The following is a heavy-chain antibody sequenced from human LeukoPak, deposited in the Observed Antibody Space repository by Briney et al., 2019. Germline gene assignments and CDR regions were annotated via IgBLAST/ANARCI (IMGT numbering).Heavy chain of an antibody. Sequence: SETLSLTCTVSGGSISSYYWSWIRQPAGKGLEWIGRIYTSGSTNYNPSLKSRVTISVDTSKNQFSLKLSSVTAADTAVYYCAREGYDSSGFLYYYYYYMDVWGKGTTVTVSS. V-gene: IGHV4-4*07. D-gene: IGHD3-22*01. J-gene: IGHJ6*03. CDR2: IYTSGST. CDR1: GGSISSYY. CDR3: AREGYDSSGFLYYYYYYMDV.